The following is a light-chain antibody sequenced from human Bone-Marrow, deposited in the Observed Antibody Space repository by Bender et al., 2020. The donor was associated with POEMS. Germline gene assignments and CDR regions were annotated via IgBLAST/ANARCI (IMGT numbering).Light chain of an antibody. Sequence: QSALTQPRSVSGSPGQSVAISCSGSTGDVGGYNYVSWYQQHPGKAPKLMIYDVSNRPSGVSNRFSGSKSGNTASLTISGLQAEDEADYYCSSYTSSSRVFGGGTKLTVL. CDR3: SSYTSSSRV. J-gene: IGLJ3*02. V-gene: IGLV2-14*01. CDR1: TGDVGGYNY. CDR2: DVS.